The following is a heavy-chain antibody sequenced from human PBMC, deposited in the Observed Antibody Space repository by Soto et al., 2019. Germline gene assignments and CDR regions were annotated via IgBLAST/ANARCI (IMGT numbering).Heavy chain of an antibody. CDR2: ISGSGGST. V-gene: IGHV3-23*01. CDR3: AKDLFGVVVVAATQNWFDP. J-gene: IGHJ5*02. CDR1: GFTFSSYA. D-gene: IGHD2-15*01. Sequence: VQLLESGGGLVQPGGSLRLSCAASGFTFSSYAMSWVRQAPGKGLEWVSAISGSGGSTYYADSVKGRFTISRDNSKNTLYLQMNSLRAEDTAVYYCAKDLFGVVVVAATQNWFDPWGQGTLVTVSS.